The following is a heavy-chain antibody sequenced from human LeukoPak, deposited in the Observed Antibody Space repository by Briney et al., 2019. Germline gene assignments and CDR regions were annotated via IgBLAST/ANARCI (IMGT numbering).Heavy chain of an antibody. CDR3: ARELRLALDP. CDR1: GYSISSGYY. D-gene: IGHD6-19*01. J-gene: IGHJ5*02. Sequence: SETLSLTCTVSGYSISSGYYWGWIRQPPGKGLEWIGSIYHSGSTYYNPSLKSRVTISVDTSKNQFSLKLSSVTAADTAVYYCARELRLALDPWGQRTLVTVSS. V-gene: IGHV4-38-2*02. CDR2: IYHSGST.